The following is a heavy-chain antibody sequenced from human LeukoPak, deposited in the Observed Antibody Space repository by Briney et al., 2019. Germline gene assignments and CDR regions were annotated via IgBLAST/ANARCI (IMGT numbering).Heavy chain of an antibody. CDR2: ISASGALT. J-gene: IGHJ2*01. D-gene: IGHD3-10*01. CDR3: AKVRDYDSSGNPYWHFDL. CDR1: GFTFSSYA. V-gene: IGHV3-23*01. Sequence: GGSLRLSCSASGFTFSSYAMSWVRQAPGKGLEWVSGISASGALTYYADSVKGRFTVSRDNSKNTLYLQMNGLRAEDTAVYYCAKVRDYDSSGNPYWHFDLWGRGALVTVSS.